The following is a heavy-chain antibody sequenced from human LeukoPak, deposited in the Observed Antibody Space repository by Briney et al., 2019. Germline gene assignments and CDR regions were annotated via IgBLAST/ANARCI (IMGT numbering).Heavy chain of an antibody. CDR2: IYTSGST. D-gene: IGHD3-10*01. Sequence: SETLSLTCTVSGGSISSGGYYWSWIRQPAGKGLEWIGRIYTSGSTNYNPSLKSRVTMSVDTSKNQFSLKLSSVTAADTAVYYCARGGVKLDYWGQGTLVTVSS. CDR1: GGSISSGGYY. CDR3: ARGGVKLDY. J-gene: IGHJ4*02. V-gene: IGHV4-61*02.